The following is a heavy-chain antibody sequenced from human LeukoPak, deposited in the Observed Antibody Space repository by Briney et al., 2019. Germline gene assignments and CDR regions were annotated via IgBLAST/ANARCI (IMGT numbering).Heavy chain of an antibody. CDR3: ARGYSGGSLNWFDP. Sequence: SQTLSLTSTVSGGSISSGDYYWSWIRQPPGKGLEWIGYIYYSGSTYYNPSLKSRVTISVDTSKSQFSLKLSSVTAADTAVYYCARGYSGGSLNWFDPWGQGTLVTVSS. J-gene: IGHJ5*02. CDR2: IYYSGST. D-gene: IGHD2-15*01. CDR1: GGSISSGDYY. V-gene: IGHV4-30-4*01.